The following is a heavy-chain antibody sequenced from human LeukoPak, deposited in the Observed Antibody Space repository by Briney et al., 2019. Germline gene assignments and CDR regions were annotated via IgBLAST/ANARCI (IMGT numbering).Heavy chain of an antibody. Sequence: ASVKVSCKASGYTFTSHYMHWVRQAPGQGLEWMGMIYPRDGSTSYAQKFQGRVTVTRDTSTSTVHMELSGLRSEDTAVYYCARDQEAFDYWGQGTLVTVSS. CDR2: IYPRDGST. CDR3: ARDQEAFDY. V-gene: IGHV1-46*01. J-gene: IGHJ4*02. CDR1: GYTFTSHY.